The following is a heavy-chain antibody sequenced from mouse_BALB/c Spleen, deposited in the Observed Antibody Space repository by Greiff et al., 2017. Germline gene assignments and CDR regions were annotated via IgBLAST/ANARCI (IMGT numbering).Heavy chain of an antibody. J-gene: IGHJ4*01. CDR2: IDPSDSYT. V-gene: IGHV1-69*02. CDR3: ASGGGNYGAMDY. Sequence: QVQLQQSGAELVKPGASVKLSCKASGYTFTSYWMHWVKQRPGQGLEWIGEIDPSDSYTNYNQKFKGKATLTVDKSSSTAYMQLSSLTSEDSAVYYCASGGGNYGAMDYWGQGTSVTVSS. D-gene: IGHD2-1*01. CDR1: GYTFTSYW.